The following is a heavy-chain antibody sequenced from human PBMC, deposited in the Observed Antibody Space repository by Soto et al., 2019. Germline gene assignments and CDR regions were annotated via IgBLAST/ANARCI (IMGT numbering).Heavy chain of an antibody. D-gene: IGHD4-4*01. Sequence: PGESLRISCKGSGYSFTIYWSSWVRQMPGKGLEWMGRIDPSDSYTNYSPSFQGHVTISADKSISTAYLQWSSLKASDTAMYYCARSYSNEYYYGMDVWGQGTTVTVSS. CDR1: GYSFTIYW. CDR3: ARSYSNEYYYGMDV. V-gene: IGHV5-10-1*01. J-gene: IGHJ6*02. CDR2: IDPSDSYT.